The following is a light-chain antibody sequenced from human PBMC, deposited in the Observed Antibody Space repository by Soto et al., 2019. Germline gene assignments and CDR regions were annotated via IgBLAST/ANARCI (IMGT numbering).Light chain of an antibody. CDR1: QSFLSSSNNNNY. Sequence: DILMTQTKDSLAVSLGQRATINWKSSQSFLSSSNNNNYLAWYQQKSGQPPKLLIYWASTRESGVPDRFSGSGSGTDFTLTISSLQAEDVAVYYCQQHYSAPITFGQGTRLEIK. CDR3: QQHYSAPIT. J-gene: IGKJ5*01. CDR2: WAS. V-gene: IGKV4-1*01.